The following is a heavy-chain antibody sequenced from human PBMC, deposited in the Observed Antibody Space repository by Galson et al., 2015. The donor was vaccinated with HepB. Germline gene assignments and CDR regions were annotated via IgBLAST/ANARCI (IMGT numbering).Heavy chain of an antibody. CDR3: ARERVRWLAYYFDY. CDR2: ISYDGSNK. D-gene: IGHD6-19*01. Sequence: SLRLSCAASGFTFSSYAMHWVRQAPGKGLEWVAVISYDGSNKYYADSVKGRFTISRDNSKNTLYLQMNSLRAEDTAVYYCARERVRWLAYYFDYWGQGTLVTVSS. CDR1: GFTFSSYA. J-gene: IGHJ4*02. V-gene: IGHV3-30-3*01.